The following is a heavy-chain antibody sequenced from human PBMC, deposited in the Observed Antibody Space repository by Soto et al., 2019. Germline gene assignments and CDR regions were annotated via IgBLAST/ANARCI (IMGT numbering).Heavy chain of an antibody. CDR3: ADSSGYPYYYYGMDV. D-gene: IGHD3-22*01. CDR1: GGSISSSSYY. J-gene: IGHJ6*02. V-gene: IGHV4-39*01. CDR2: IYYSGST. Sequence: PSETLSLTCTVSGGSISSSSYYWGWIRQPPGKGLEWIGSIYYSGSTYYNPSLKSRVTISVDTSKNQFSLKLSSVTAADTAVYYCADSSGYPYYYYGMDVWGQGTTVTVSS.